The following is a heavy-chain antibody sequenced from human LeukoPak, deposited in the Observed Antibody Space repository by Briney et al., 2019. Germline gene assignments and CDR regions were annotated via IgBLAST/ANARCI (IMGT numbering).Heavy chain of an antibody. V-gene: IGHV3-48*04. CDR3: ARDGSGGSYSYYYYMDV. CDR2: ISSSSSTI. Sequence: GGSLRLSCAASGFTFSSYSMNWVRQAPGKGLEWVSYISSSSSTIYYADSVKGRFTISRDNAKNSLYLQMNSLRAEDTAVYYCARDGSGGSYSYYYYMDVWGKGTTVTVSS. D-gene: IGHD1-26*01. J-gene: IGHJ6*03. CDR1: GFTFSSYS.